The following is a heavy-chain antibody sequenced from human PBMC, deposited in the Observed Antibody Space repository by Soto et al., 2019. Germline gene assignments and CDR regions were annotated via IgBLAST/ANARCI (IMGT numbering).Heavy chain of an antibody. CDR1: GFTFSSYA. CDR3: ARGSCSGGSCYGDYFDY. Sequence: GGSLRLSCAASGFTFSSYAMHWVRQAPGKGLEWVAVISYDGSNKYYADSVKGRFTISRDNSKNTLYLQMNSLRAEDTAVYYCARGSCSGGSCYGDYFDYWGQGTLVTVSS. V-gene: IGHV3-30-3*01. CDR2: ISYDGSNK. J-gene: IGHJ4*02. D-gene: IGHD2-15*01.